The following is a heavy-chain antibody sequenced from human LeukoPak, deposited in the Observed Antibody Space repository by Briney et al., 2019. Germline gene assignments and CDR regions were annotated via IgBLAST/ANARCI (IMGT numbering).Heavy chain of an antibody. V-gene: IGHV4-61*01. CDR3: ARRMVRGVIRWFDP. CDR1: GGSISSSSYY. D-gene: IGHD3-10*01. J-gene: IGHJ5*02. Sequence: SETLSLTCTVSGGSISSSSYYWSWIRQPPGKGLEWIGYIYYNGSANYNPSLKSRVTISVDTSKNQFSLKLSSVTAADTAVYYCARRMVRGVIRWFDPWGQGTLATVSS. CDR2: IYYNGSA.